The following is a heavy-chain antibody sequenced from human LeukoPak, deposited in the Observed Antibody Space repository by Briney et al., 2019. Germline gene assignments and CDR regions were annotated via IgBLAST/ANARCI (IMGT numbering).Heavy chain of an antibody. Sequence: GGFLRLSCVPSGITFSNSALSWVRQAPGKGLEWVSTITKSGDQTYYADSVRGLFTISRDNSKNTLYLQMNSLRAEDTAVYHCVKSAGKDGYRDVFDIWGQGTVVTVSS. V-gene: IGHV3-23*01. D-gene: IGHD5-24*01. CDR3: VKSAGKDGYRDVFDI. CDR1: GITFSNSA. CDR2: ITKSGDQT. J-gene: IGHJ3*02.